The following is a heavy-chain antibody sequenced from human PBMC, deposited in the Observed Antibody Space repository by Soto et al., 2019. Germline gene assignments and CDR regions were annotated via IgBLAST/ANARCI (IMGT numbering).Heavy chain of an antibody. Sequence: QVQLMQSGAEVKKPGSSVKVSCKASGGTFSTSAISWVRQAPGEGLEWVGGIMPIFATPDYAQQFQGRVTISADESTATAYLEITSLTTDDTAVYYCARDKDRQQLGGNYYYILDVWGQGTAITVSS. CDR3: ARDKDRQQLGGNYYYILDV. D-gene: IGHD3-3*02. CDR2: IMPIFATP. V-gene: IGHV1-69*12. J-gene: IGHJ6*02. CDR1: GGTFSTSA.